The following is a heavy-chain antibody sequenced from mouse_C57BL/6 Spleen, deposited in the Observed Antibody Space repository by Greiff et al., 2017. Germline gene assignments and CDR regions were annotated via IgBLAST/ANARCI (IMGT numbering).Heavy chain of an antibody. CDR1: GYAFSSYW. V-gene: IGHV1-80*01. D-gene: IGHD3-1*01. CDR3: ARGPALATSLAY. CDR2: IYPGDGAT. Sequence: VQLQESGAELVKPGASVKISCKASGYAFSSYWMNWVKQRPGKGLEWIGQIYPGDGATNYNGNFTGKATLTADKSSSTAYMQLSSLTSEDSAVYFCARGPALATSLAYWGQGTLVTVSA. J-gene: IGHJ3*01.